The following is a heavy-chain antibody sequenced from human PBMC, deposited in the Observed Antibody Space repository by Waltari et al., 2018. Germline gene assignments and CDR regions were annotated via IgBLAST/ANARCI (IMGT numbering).Heavy chain of an antibody. V-gene: IGHV4-38-2*01. CDR2: SYQTGRA. D-gene: IGHD7-27*01. CDR1: GYPISTGYY. J-gene: IGHJ4*02. CDR3: ARHWGNENWVFDY. Sequence: QVQLQESGPGLVKPSETLSLTCAVSGYPISTGYYWGWIRQSPGTGLGWIGSSYQTGRASYNPSLKSRVTVSLDMSRNQFSLKVTSVTAADTALYYCARHWGNENWVFDYWGQGILVTVSS.